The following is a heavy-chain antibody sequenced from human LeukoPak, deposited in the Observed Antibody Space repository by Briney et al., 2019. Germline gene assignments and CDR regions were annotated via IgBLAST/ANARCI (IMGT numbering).Heavy chain of an antibody. J-gene: IGHJ4*02. Sequence: PETLSLTCTVSGSSMSSDYYWGWIRQPPGKGLEWIGSIYYSGSTYYNPSLKSRVTISVDTSKNQFSLKLSSVTAADTAVYYCARHDGLRYFDWAKIDYWGQGTLVTVSS. D-gene: IGHD3-9*01. V-gene: IGHV4-38-2*02. CDR2: IYYSGST. CDR3: ARHDGLRYFDWAKIDY. CDR1: GSSMSSDYY.